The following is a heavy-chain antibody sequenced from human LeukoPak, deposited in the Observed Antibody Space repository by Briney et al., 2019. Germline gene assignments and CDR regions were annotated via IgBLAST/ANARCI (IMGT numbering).Heavy chain of an antibody. CDR1: GYTFTSYY. D-gene: IGHD4-17*01. Sequence: ALVKVSCKASGYTFTSYYMHWVRQAPGQGLEWMGIINPSGGSTSYAQKFQGRVTMTRDTSTSTVYMELSSLRSEDTAVYYCARSTGSDRAFDIWGQGTMVTVSS. CDR3: ARSTGSDRAFDI. V-gene: IGHV1-46*01. J-gene: IGHJ3*02. CDR2: INPSGGST.